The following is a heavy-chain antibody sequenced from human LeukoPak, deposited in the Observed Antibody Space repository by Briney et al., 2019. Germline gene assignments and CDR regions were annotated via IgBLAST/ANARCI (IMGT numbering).Heavy chain of an antibody. V-gene: IGHV1-69*13. J-gene: IGHJ4*02. Sequence: GASVKVSCKASGGTFSSYAISWVRQAPGQGLEWMGGIIPIFGTANYAQKFQGRVTITADESTSTAYMELSSLRSEDTAVYYCARARRVDTAMPLDYWGQGTLVTVSS. CDR3: ARARRVDTAMPLDY. CDR1: GGTFSSYA. D-gene: IGHD5-18*01. CDR2: IIPIFGTA.